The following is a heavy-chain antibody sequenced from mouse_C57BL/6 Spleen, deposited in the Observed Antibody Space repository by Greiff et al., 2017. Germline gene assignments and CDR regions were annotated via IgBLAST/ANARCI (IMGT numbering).Heavy chain of an antibody. CDR3: AREGAQAAYYAMAY. Sequence: QVQLQQPGAELARPGASVKLSCKASGYTFTSYGISWVKQRTGQGLEWIGEIYPRSGNTNYNEKFKGKATLTADKSSSTAYMELSSLTSEDSAVYFCAREGAQAAYYAMAYWGQGTSVTVSA. CDR1: GYTFTSYG. D-gene: IGHD3-2*02. CDR2: IYPRSGNT. J-gene: IGHJ4*01. V-gene: IGHV1-81*01.